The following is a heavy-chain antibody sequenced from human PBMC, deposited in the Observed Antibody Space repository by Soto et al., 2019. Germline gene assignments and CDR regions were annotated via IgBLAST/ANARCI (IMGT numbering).Heavy chain of an antibody. Sequence: EVQLVESGGGLVQPGGSLRLSCADFGFTFSNYWMSGVRQAPVKGLEWVGNIKQDGSEKNYVDSGKGRFTISRDNAKNSLYLQMNSLRAEDTAVYYCARIASAGRGWDVWGQGTTVVVSS. CDR3: ARIASAGRGWDV. J-gene: IGHJ6*02. V-gene: IGHV3-7*01. CDR1: GFTFSNYW. D-gene: IGHD6-13*01. CDR2: IKQDGSEK.